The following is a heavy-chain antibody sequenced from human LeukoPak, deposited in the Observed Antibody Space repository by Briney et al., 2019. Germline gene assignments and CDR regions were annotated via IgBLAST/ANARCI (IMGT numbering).Heavy chain of an antibody. V-gene: IGHV3-20*04. J-gene: IGHJ4*02. CDR2: INWGGGST. D-gene: IGHD6-6*01. CDR3: ARENYEYSSSPINYFDY. Sequence: SGGSLRLSCAASGFTFDDYGMSWVRQAPGKGLEWVSGINWGGGSTGYADSVKGRFTISRDNAKNSLYLQMNSLRAEDTALYYCARENYEYSSSPINYFDYWGQGTLVTVSS. CDR1: GFTFDDYG.